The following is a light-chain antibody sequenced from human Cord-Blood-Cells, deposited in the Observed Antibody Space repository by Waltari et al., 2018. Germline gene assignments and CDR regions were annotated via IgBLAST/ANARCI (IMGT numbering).Light chain of an antibody. J-gene: IGLJ1*01. V-gene: IGLV2-11*01. CDR3: CSYAGSYTYV. CDR1: SSDVGGYTY. CDR2: DVS. Sequence: QSPLTQPRSVSGSPGQSVTISCPGTSSDVGGYTYVSWYQQHPGKAPKLMIYDVSKRPSGVPDRFSGSKSGNTPSLTISGLQAEDEADYYCCSYAGSYTYVFGTGTKVTVL.